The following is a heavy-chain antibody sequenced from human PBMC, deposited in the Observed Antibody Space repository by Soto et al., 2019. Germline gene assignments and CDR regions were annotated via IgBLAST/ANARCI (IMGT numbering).Heavy chain of an antibody. J-gene: IGHJ6*01. CDR3: ARHLRHTPFDFWSGYYSYGMDV. D-gene: IGHD3-3*01. CDR1: GYGFTSYC. CDR2: IDPSDSYT. V-gene: IGHV5-10-1*01. Sequence: VESLTISCEVSGYGFTSYCITSVLQMPGKGLECPGRIDPSDSYTNYSPSFQGHVTISADKSISTAYLQWSSLKASDTAMYYCARHLRHTPFDFWSGYYSYGMDVWGQGTTVTVSS.